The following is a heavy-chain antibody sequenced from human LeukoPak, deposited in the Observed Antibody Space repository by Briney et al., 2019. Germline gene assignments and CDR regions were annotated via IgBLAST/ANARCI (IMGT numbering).Heavy chain of an antibody. Sequence: SEPLSLTCTVSGGSISSYYWSWIRPPPGKGLEWIGYIYYSGSTNYNPSLKSRVAISVDTSKNQFSLKLSSVTAADTAVYYCARRHTYYYDSSGYPLDAFDIWGQGTMVTVSS. V-gene: IGHV4-59*01. CDR1: GGSISSYY. CDR2: IYYSGST. J-gene: IGHJ3*02. CDR3: ARRHTYYYDSSGYPLDAFDI. D-gene: IGHD3-22*01.